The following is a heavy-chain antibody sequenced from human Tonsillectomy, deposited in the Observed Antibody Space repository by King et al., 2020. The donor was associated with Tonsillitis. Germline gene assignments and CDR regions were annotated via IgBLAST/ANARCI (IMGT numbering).Heavy chain of an antibody. CDR2: INHSGST. D-gene: IGHD2-8*01. J-gene: IGHJ5*02. Sequence: VQLQQWGAGLLKPSETLSLTCAVYGGSFSDYYWTWIRQPPGKGLEWMGEINHSGSTNYNPSLKSRVTISVDTSKNQFSLKLSSVIAADTAVYYCASLMRAVWFDPWGQGTLVTVSS. CDR1: GGSFSDYY. V-gene: IGHV4-34*01. CDR3: ASLMRAVWFDP.